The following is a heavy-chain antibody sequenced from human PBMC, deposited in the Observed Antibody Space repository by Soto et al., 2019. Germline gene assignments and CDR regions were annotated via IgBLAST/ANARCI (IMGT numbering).Heavy chain of an antibody. CDR1: GYTFTSYY. V-gene: IGHV1-46*01. D-gene: IGHD2-2*01. J-gene: IGHJ4*02. Sequence: ASVKVSCKASGYTFTSYYMHWVRQAPGQGLEWMGIINPSGGSTSYAQKFQGGVTMTRDTSTSTVYMELSSLRSEDTAVYYCARDSGNEGYCSSTSCYEFDYWGQGTLVTVSS. CDR3: ARDSGNEGYCSSTSCYEFDY. CDR2: INPSGGST.